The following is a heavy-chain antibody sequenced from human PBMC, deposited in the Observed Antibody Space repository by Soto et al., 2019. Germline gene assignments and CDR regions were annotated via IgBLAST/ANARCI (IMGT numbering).Heavy chain of an antibody. V-gene: IGHV3-66*01. CDR2: IRNGSDT. J-gene: IGHJ4*02. D-gene: IGHD2-15*01. CDR3: ARGLGYCSSGRCSFFDY. CDR1: GFTVSGNY. Sequence: GGSLRLSCAASGFTVSGNYMTWVRQPPGKGLEWVSIIRNGSDTHYADSVKDRFTISRDNSKNTLYLEMNSLRAEDTAVYYCARGLGYCSSGRCSFFDYWGPGTLVTVSS.